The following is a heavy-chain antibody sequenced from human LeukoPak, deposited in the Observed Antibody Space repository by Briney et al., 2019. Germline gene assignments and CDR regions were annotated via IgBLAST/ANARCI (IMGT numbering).Heavy chain of an antibody. CDR3: AREVERDYSRFDP. Sequence: GGSLRLSCAASGFTFSSYWMHWVRQAPGKGLVWVSRINSDGSSTSYADSVKGRFTISRDNAKNTLYLQMNSLRAEDTAVYYRAREVERDYSRFDPWGQGTLVTVSS. D-gene: IGHD2-15*01. CDR2: INSDGSST. CDR1: GFTFSSYW. V-gene: IGHV3-74*01. J-gene: IGHJ5*02.